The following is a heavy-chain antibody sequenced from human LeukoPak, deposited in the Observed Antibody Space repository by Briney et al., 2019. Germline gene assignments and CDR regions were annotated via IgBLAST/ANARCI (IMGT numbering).Heavy chain of an antibody. Sequence: PGGSLRLSWAASGLTVSSNYMSWVRQAPGRGLEWVSVIYSDDSTYYADSVRGRFTISRDNSKNTLYLQMSSLRAEDTAVYYCARDGRVGATRLNIWGQGTMVTVSS. J-gene: IGHJ3*02. V-gene: IGHV3-66*02. CDR1: GLTVSSNY. CDR2: IYSDDST. D-gene: IGHD1-26*01. CDR3: ARDGRVGATRLNI.